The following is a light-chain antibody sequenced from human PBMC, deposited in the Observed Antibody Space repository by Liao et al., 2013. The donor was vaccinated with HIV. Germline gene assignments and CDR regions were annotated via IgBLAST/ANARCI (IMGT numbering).Light chain of an antibody. CDR2: KDR. CDR1: ALPKQY. J-gene: IGLJ3*02. V-gene: IGLV3-25*02. CDR3: QVWDSSSDQGV. Sequence: SYELTQPPSVSVSPGQTARIACSGDALPKQYAYWYQQKPGQAPVVVIYKDRERPSGIPERFSGSNSGNTATLTISRVEAGDEADYYCQVWDSSSDQGVFGGGTKLTVL.